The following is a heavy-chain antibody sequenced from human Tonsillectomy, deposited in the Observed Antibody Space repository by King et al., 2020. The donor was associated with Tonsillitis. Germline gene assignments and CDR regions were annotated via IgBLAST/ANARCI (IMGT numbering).Heavy chain of an antibody. J-gene: IGHJ6*03. Sequence: VQLQQWGAGLLKPSETLSLTCAVYGGSFSGYYWSWIRQPPGKGLEWIGEINHSGSTNYNPSLKSRVTISVDTSKNQFSLKLSSVTAADTAVYYCARVVRRTTIFGVANYYYYYMDVWGKGTTVTVSS. V-gene: IGHV4-34*01. CDR3: ARVVRRTTIFGVANYYYYYMDV. CDR1: GGSFSGYY. D-gene: IGHD3-3*01. CDR2: INHSGST.